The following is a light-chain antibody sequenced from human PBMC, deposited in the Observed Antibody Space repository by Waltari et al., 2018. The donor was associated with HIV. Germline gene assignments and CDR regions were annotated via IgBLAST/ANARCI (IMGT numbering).Light chain of an antibody. CDR1: QTVNKW. J-gene: IGKJ1*01. Sequence: DLQLTQSPSTLSISVGDRVIITCRASQTVNKWLAWYQQKLGRAPRVIIYKSSTLENGVPSRFSGSASGVDFTLTISSLQPEDLGTYYCQQYNSLPWTFGQGTRVEV. CDR2: KSS. V-gene: IGKV1-5*03. CDR3: QQYNSLPWT.